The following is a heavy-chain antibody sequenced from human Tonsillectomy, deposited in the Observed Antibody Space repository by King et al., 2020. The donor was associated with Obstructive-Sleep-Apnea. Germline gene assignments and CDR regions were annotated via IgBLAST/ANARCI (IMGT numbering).Heavy chain of an antibody. V-gene: IGHV4-59*01. CDR3: ARVAYSSGWYGGGSFDY. J-gene: IGHJ4*02. D-gene: IGHD6-19*01. CDR1: GGSISSYY. Sequence: QLQESGPGLVKPSETLSLTCTVSGGSISSYYWSWIRQPPGKGLEWIGDIYYSGSTNYNPSLKSRVTISVDTSKNQFSLKLSSVTAADTAVYYCARVAYSSGWYGGGSFDYWGQGTLVTVSS. CDR2: IYYSGST.